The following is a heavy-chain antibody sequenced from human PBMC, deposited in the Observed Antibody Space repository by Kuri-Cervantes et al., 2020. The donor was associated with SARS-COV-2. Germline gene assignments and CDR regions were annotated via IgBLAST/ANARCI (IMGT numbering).Heavy chain of an antibody. J-gene: IGHJ4*02. CDR2: IKSKTDGGTT. D-gene: IGHD6-13*01. CDR3: TTFYSSSWYRAEESFDY. V-gene: IGHV3-15*07. Sequence: GGSLRLSCAASGFTFSNAWMNWVRQAPGKGLEWVGRIKSKTDGGTTDYAAPVKGRFTISRDDSKNTLYLQMNSLKTEDTAVYYCTTFYSSSWYRAEESFDYWGQGTLVTVSS. CDR1: GFTFSNAW.